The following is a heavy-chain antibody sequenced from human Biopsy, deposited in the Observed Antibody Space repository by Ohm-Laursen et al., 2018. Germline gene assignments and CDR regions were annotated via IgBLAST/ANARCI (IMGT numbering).Heavy chain of an antibody. D-gene: IGHD5-24*01. J-gene: IGHJ4*02. CDR1: GFSISSGH. CDR3: AKDWLQSWYFDH. CDR2: ISGDGNDQ. V-gene: IGHV3-30*18. Sequence: LSLTCAVFGFSISSGHYWAWIRQAPGKGLEWVALISGDGNDQFYAESAKGRFTVSRDNSKNTVDLQMNNLKTEDTAVYYCAKDWLQSWYFDHWGQGTLVTVSS.